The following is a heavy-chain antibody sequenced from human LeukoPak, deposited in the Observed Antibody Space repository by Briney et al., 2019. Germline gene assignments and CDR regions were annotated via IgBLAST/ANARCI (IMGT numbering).Heavy chain of an antibody. V-gene: IGHV1-2*02. CDR2: INPNSGGT. CDR3: ARYCSGGSCRLDY. Sequence: ASVKVSCKASGYTFSGYFIHWVRQAPGQGLEWMGWINPNSGGTNYAQKFQGRVTMTRDTSISTAYMELSRLRSDDTAVYYCARYCSGGSCRLDYWGQGTLVTVSS. D-gene: IGHD2-15*01. CDR1: GYTFSGYF. J-gene: IGHJ4*02.